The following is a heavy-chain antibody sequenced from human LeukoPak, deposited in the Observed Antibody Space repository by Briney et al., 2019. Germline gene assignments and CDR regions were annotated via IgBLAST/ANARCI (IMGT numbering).Heavy chain of an antibody. CDR3: AREDSSGHDAFDI. D-gene: IGHD3-22*01. J-gene: IGHJ3*02. V-gene: IGHV1-69*13. Sequence: SVTVSCKASGGTFSSYAISWVRQAPGQGLEWMGGIIPIFGTANYAQKFQGRVTITADESTSTAYMELSSLRSEDTAVYYCAREDSSGHDAFDIWGQGTMVTVSS. CDR1: GGTFSSYA. CDR2: IIPIFGTA.